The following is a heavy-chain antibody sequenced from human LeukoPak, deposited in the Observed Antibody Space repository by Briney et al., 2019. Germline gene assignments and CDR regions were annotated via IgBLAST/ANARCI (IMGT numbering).Heavy chain of an antibody. V-gene: IGHV3-43*01. Sequence: GGSLRLSCAASGFTFDDYTMHWVRQAPRKGLEWVSLISWDGGSTYYADSVKGRFTISRDNSKNPLYLQMNSLRTGDTALYYCAKDAYGISGISSGFMDYWGQGTLVTVSS. CDR2: ISWDGGST. D-gene: IGHD1-14*01. CDR3: AKDAYGISGISSGFMDY. J-gene: IGHJ4*02. CDR1: GFTFDDYT.